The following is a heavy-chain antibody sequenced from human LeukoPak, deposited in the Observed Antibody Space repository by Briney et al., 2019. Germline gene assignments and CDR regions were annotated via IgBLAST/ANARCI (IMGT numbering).Heavy chain of an antibody. V-gene: IGHV4-34*01. Sequence: SETLSLTCAVYGGSFSGYYWSWIRQPPGKGLEWIGEINHSGSTNYNPSLKSRVTISVDTSKNQFSLKLSSVTAADTAVYYCARRRRSGWPHAFDIWGQGTMVTVSS. D-gene: IGHD5-24*01. CDR2: INHSGST. CDR3: ARRRRSGWPHAFDI. CDR1: GGSFSGYY. J-gene: IGHJ3*02.